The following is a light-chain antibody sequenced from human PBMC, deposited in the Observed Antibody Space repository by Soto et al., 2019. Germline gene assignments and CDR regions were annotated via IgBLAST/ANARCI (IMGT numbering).Light chain of an antibody. CDR2: DTS. Sequence: EIVLTQSPGTLSLSPGERATLSCRASQRVSSSFLAWYQQKPGQAPRLLIYDTSSRATGIPDRFSGSGSGTDFTLTISRLEPEYFAVYYWQQYGYSPTFGPGTKVDIK. CDR1: QRVSSSF. CDR3: QQYGYSPT. V-gene: IGKV3-20*01. J-gene: IGKJ3*01.